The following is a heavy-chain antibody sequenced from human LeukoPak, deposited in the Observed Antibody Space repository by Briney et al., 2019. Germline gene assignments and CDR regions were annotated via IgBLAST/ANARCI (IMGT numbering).Heavy chain of an antibody. CDR1: GYTFTSYF. Sequence: ASVSPSCKASGYTFTSYFIHWVRQAPGQGLDWMGVINSSGGGTSSAQKFQGRVTMTRDTSTSTVYMELSSLRSEDTAVYYCARASYYYDFSFWGQGNMVTVSS. V-gene: IGHV1-46*01. D-gene: IGHD3-22*01. J-gene: IGHJ1*01. CDR2: INSSGGGT. CDR3: ARASYYYDFSF.